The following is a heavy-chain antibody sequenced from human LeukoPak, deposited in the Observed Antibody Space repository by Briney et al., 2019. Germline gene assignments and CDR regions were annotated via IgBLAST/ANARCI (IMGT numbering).Heavy chain of an antibody. V-gene: IGHV4-39*07. Sequence: SETLSLTCTVSGGSISSNSYYWGWVRQPPGTGLEWLGSIYYSGRAYYNPSLKSRVTISVDTSKNQFSLKLSSVPAADTAVYYCARDLAMATIDYWGQGTLVTVSS. D-gene: IGHD5-24*01. CDR2: IYYSGRA. J-gene: IGHJ4*02. CDR3: ARDLAMATIDY. CDR1: GGSISSNSYY.